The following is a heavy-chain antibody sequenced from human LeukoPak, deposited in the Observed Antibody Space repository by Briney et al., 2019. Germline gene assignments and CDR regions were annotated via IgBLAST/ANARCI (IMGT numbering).Heavy chain of an antibody. J-gene: IGHJ6*02. CDR2: IYYSGST. D-gene: IGHD4-11*01. CDR1: GGSISSGDYY. V-gene: IGHV4-30-4*01. CDR3: ARLMTTGTYYYYYGMDV. Sequence: SQTLSLTCTVSGGSISSGDYYWSWIRQPPGKGLEWIGYIYYSGSTYYNPSLKSRVTISVDTSKNQFSLKLSSVTAADTVVYYCARLMTTGTYYYYYGMDVWGQGTTVTVSS.